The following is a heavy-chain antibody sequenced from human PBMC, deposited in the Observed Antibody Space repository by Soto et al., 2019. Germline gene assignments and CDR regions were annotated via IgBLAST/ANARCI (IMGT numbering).Heavy chain of an antibody. D-gene: IGHD2-2*02. V-gene: IGHV1-2*02. CDR3: ARVQGRRYCSSPSCYKIGFDT. CDR1: GYTFTGYY. Sequence: VSVKVYWKASGYTFTGYYMHWVRQAPGQGLEWMGWINPNSGGTNYAQKFQGRVTMTRDTSISTAYMELSRLRSDDTAVYYCARVQGRRYCSSPSCYKIGFDTWGQGTLVTLSS. J-gene: IGHJ5*02. CDR2: INPNSGGT.